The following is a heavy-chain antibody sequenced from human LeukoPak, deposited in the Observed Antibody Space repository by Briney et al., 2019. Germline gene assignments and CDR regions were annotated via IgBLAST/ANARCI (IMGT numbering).Heavy chain of an antibody. V-gene: IGHV3-23*01. CDR1: GFTFSSYA. Sequence: GGSLRLSCAASGFTFSSYAMSWVRQAPGKGLEWVSAISGSGGSTYYADSVKGRLTISRDNSKNTLYLQMNSLRAEDTAVYYCAKGGDGWSLNYWGQGTLVTVSS. J-gene: IGHJ4*02. CDR3: AKGGDGWSLNY. D-gene: IGHD2-15*01. CDR2: ISGSGGST.